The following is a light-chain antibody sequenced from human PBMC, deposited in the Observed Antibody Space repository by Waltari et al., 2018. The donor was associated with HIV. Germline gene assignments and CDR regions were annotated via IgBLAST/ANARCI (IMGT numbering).Light chain of an antibody. CDR1: SSNIGAGYD. J-gene: IGLJ3*02. CDR3: QSYDSSLTTWV. V-gene: IGLV1-40*01. Sequence: QSVLPQPPSVSGAPGQRVTISCTGSSSNIGAGYDVHWYQQLPGPAPKLLIYGNSNRPSGVPDRFSGSKSGTSASLAITGLQAADEADYYCQSYDSSLTTWVFGGGTKLTVL. CDR2: GNS.